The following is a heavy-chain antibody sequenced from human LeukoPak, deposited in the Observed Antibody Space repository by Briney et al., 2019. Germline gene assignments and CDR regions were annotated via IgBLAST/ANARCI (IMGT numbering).Heavy chain of an antibody. V-gene: IGHV3-53*01. CDR1: GFSVGSNY. J-gene: IGHJ4*02. CDR3: ARDGDDYYESSGYPDYFDY. D-gene: IGHD3-22*01. CDR2: IYCGGST. Sequence: PGGSLRLSCAASGFSVGSNYMNWGRQAPGKGLEWGSVIYCGGSTYYAHSVKGRFTISRDKSKNTLYLQMNRLRAEDTAVYYCARDGDDYYESSGYPDYFDYWGQGTLVTVSS.